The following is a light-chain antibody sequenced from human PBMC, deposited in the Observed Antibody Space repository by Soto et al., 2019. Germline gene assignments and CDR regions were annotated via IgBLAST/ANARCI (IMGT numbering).Light chain of an antibody. CDR2: RAS. J-gene: IGKJ2*01. Sequence: DIQMTQSPSTLSASVGDRVTITCRANQSISNWLAWYQQKPGKAPKLLIYRASALERGVPSRFTGSGSGTEFTLTISSLQPDDFAIYFCQQYNTDSHTFGQGTKLEIK. CDR1: QSISNW. V-gene: IGKV1-5*03. CDR3: QQYNTDSHT.